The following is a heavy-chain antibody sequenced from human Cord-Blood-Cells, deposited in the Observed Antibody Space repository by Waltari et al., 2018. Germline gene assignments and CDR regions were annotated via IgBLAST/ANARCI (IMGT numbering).Heavy chain of an antibody. CDR2: IYYSGST. Sequence: QLQLQESCPGLVKPSETLSLTCTVSGGSISSSSYYWGWIRQPPGKGLEWIGSIYYSGSTYYNPSLKSRVTISIDTSKNQFSLKLSSVTAADTAVYYCARHFLLGEYSSSSEYFQHWGQGTLVTVSS. J-gene: IGHJ1*01. CDR3: ARHFLLGEYSSSSEYFQH. D-gene: IGHD6-6*01. V-gene: IGHV4-39*01. CDR1: GGSISSSSYY.